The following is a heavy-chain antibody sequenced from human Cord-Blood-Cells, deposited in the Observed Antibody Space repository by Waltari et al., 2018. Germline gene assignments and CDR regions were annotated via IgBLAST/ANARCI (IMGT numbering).Heavy chain of an antibody. D-gene: IGHD1-26*01. CDR2: ISASNGNT. CDR1: GYTFTSYG. Sequence: QVQLVQSGAEVKNPAASVKVSCTASGYTFTSYGISWVRLAPGPGVEWMGWISASNGNTNYAQRRQGRAPMTTATPTSTAYMERRSLRSNDTAGYYCARDEAGGGSYYYYYGMDVWGQGTTVTVSS. J-gene: IGHJ6*02. V-gene: IGHV1-18*01. CDR3: ARDEAGGGSYYYYYGMDV.